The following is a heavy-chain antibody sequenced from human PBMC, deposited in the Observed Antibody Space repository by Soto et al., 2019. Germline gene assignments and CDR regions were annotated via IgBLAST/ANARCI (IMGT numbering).Heavy chain of an antibody. CDR2: INHSGST. Sequence: SETLSLTCAVYGGSFSGYYWSWIRQPPGKGLEWIGEINHSGSTNYNPPLKSRVTISVDTSKNQFSLKLSSVTAADTAVYYCARSESGYCFDYWGQGTLVTVSS. CDR1: GGSFSGYY. J-gene: IGHJ4*02. D-gene: IGHD5-12*01. CDR3: ARSESGYCFDY. V-gene: IGHV4-34*01.